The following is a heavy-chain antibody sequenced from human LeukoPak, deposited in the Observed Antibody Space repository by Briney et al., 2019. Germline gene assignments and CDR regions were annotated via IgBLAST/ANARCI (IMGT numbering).Heavy chain of an antibody. CDR1: GYTFTSYG. J-gene: IGHJ3*02. V-gene: IGHV1-18*01. CDR3: ARDRGLMITFGGVIVNGAFDI. Sequence: ASVKVSCKASGYTFTSYGINWVRQAPGQGLEWMGWISAYNGDTNYAQKFQGRVTMTRDTSISTAYMELSRLRSDDTAVYYCARDRGLMITFGGVIVNGAFDIWGQGTMVTVSS. CDR2: ISAYNGDT. D-gene: IGHD3-16*02.